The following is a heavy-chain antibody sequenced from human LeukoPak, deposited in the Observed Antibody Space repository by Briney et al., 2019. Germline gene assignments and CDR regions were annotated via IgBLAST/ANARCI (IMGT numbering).Heavy chain of an antibody. Sequence: GGSLRLSCTTSGLTFSTSGFNWVRQAPGKGLEWVASIGPTGFDRYHADSIKGRFTISRDNANNFLYLQMDSLRAEDTAVYYCAXETNGRXXDYWGQGTLLTVSS. CDR1: GLTFSTSG. CDR2: IGPTGFDR. V-gene: IGHV3-21*06. CDR3: AXETNGRXXDY. J-gene: IGHJ4*02. D-gene: IGHD1-14*01.